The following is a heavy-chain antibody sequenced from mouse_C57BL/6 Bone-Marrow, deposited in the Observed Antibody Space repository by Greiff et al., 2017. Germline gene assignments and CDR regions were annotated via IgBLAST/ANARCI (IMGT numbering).Heavy chain of an antibody. CDR3: AREGTVVSYYFDY. CDR1: GYTFTSYW. CDR2: IDPSDSYT. J-gene: IGHJ2*01. V-gene: IGHV1-69*01. Sequence: VQLQQPGAELVMPGASVKLSCKASGYTFTSYWMHWVKQRPGQGLEWIGEIDPSDSYTNYNQKFKGKSTLTVAKSSSTAYMQLSSLTSEDSAVYYCAREGTVVSYYFDYWGQGTTLTVSS. D-gene: IGHD2-5*01.